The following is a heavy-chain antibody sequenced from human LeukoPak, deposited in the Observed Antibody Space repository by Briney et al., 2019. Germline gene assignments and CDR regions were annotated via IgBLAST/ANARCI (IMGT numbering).Heavy chain of an antibody. CDR1: GYSFTNYW. V-gene: IGHV5-51*01. Sequence: GESLKISCKGSGYSFTNYWIGWVRQMSAKGLEWMGIIYPGDSDTQYSPSFQGQVTISVDKSISTAYLQWSSLKASDTAMYYCARPRYYDAWHPGYWGQGTLVTVSS. J-gene: IGHJ4*02. D-gene: IGHD3-22*01. CDR3: ARPRYYDAWHPGY. CDR2: IYPGDSDT.